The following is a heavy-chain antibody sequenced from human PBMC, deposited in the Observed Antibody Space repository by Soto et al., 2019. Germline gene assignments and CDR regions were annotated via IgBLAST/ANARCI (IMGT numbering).Heavy chain of an antibody. CDR3: ARAAPRHCSGGRCYSGRDY. V-gene: IGHV4-34*01. D-gene: IGHD2-15*01. CDR2: INHSGST. CDR1: GGSFSGYY. Sequence: QVQLQQWGAGLLKPSETLSLTCAVYGGSFSGYYWSWIRQPPGKGLEWIGEINHSGSTNYNPSLKGRLTISVDTSRHHFSLNLSSVTAADPAVYYCARAAPRHCSGGRCYSGRDYWGRGTLVTVSS. J-gene: IGHJ4*02.